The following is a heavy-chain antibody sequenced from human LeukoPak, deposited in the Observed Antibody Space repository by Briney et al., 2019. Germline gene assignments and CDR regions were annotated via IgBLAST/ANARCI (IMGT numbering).Heavy chain of an antibody. CDR3: ARGRGCSGGSCYLVDY. J-gene: IGHJ4*02. D-gene: IGHD2-15*01. CDR2: ISAYNGNT. CDR1: GYTFTGYY. V-gene: IGHV1-18*04. Sequence: ASVKVSCKASGYTFTGYYMHWVRQAPGQGLEWMGWISAYNGNTNYAQKLQGRVTMTTDTSTSTAYMELRSLRSDDTAVYYCARGRGCSGGSCYLVDYWGQGTLVTVSS.